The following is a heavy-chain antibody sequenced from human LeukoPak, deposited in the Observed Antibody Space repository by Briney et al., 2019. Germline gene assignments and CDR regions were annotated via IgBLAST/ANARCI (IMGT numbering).Heavy chain of an antibody. CDR1: NGSITNDY. CDR2: IHYTGST. CDR3: ARHESIVPTIKD. D-gene: IGHD5-12*01. J-gene: IGHJ4*02. Sequence: ASETLSLTCTVSNGSITNDYWSWIRQSPGKGLEWIAYIHYTGSTNYNPSLKSRVTISVDTPKNQFSLKMNSVTAADTAVYYCARHESIVPTIKDWGQGTLVTVSS. V-gene: IGHV4-59*08.